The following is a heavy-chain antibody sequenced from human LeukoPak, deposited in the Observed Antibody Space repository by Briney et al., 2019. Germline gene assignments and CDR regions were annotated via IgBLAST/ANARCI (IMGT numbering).Heavy chain of an antibody. Sequence: PGGSLRHSCAASGFTFSGYGMHWVRQAPGKGLEWVAVISYDGSYKYYADSVQGRFTISRDNSKNTLYLQMNSLRPDDTAVYYCAKWDFDYWGQGTLVTVSS. CDR1: GFTFSGYG. J-gene: IGHJ4*02. V-gene: IGHV3-30*18. CDR2: ISYDGSYK. CDR3: AKWDFDY.